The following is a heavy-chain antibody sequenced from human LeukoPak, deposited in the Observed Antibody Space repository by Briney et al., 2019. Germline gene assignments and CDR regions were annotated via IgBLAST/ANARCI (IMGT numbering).Heavy chain of an antibody. CDR1: GGTFTSYT. V-gene: IGHV1-69*10. CDR2: IIPILGIA. CDR3: ARDVDCTNGVCYTYWYFDL. J-gene: IGHJ2*01. Sequence: SVKVSFKASGGTFTSYTISWVRQAPGQGLEWMGRIIPILGIANYAQKFQGRVTITADKSTSTAYMELSSLRSEDTAVYSCARDVDCTNGVCYTYWYFDLWGRGTLVTVSS. D-gene: IGHD2-8*01.